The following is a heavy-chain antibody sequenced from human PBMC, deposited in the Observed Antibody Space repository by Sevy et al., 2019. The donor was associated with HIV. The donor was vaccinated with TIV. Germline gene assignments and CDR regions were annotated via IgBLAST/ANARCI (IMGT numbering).Heavy chain of an antibody. CDR2: ISSSGNYI. V-gene: IGHV3-21*01. CDR1: GFSFNTYT. D-gene: IGHD5-12*01. Sequence: GGSLRLSCTASGFSFNTYTMNWVRQGPGKGLEWVSSISSSGNYIYYADSVKGRITISRDNAKNSLYLQMNSLRAEDTAVYYCARDQKGKYGAYDGAGYYGMDVWGQGTTVTVSS. CDR3: ARDQKGKYGAYDGAGYYGMDV. J-gene: IGHJ6*02.